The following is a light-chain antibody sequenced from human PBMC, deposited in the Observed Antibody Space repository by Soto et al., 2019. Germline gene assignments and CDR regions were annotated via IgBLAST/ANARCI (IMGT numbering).Light chain of an antibody. CDR1: SSDVGGYNY. V-gene: IGLV2-14*01. Sequence: QSALTQPASVSGSPGQSITISCTGTSSDVGGYNYVSWYQQHPGKAPKLMIYDVSNRPSGVSNRFSGSKSGNTASLTISGLQAEDEADYYCSSYISSFYVFGTGTKLTVL. CDR3: SSYISSFYV. J-gene: IGLJ1*01. CDR2: DVS.